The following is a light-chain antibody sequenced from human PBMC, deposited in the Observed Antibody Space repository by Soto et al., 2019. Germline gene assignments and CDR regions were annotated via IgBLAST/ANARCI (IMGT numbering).Light chain of an antibody. CDR2: EVN. Sequence: QSALTQPPSASGSPGQPVAISCTGTSSNVGGYNYVSWYQHHPGKAPKLMIYEVNKRPSGVPDRFSGYQSGNTASPTVSGLKAEYEADYYCSSYADSGHVFVAGTNVSVL. CDR3: SSYADSGHV. CDR1: SSNVGGYNY. V-gene: IGLV2-8*01. J-gene: IGLJ1*01.